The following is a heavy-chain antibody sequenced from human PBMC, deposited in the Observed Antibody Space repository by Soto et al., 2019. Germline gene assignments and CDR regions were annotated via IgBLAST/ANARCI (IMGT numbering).Heavy chain of an antibody. CDR2: IIPIFGTA. V-gene: IGHV1-69*13. CDR1: GGTFSSYA. D-gene: IGHD5-12*01. CDR3: AAREVDNYYYYGMDV. Sequence: SVKVSCKASGGTFSSYAISWVRQAPGQGLEWMGGIIPIFGTANYAQKFQGRVTITADESTSTAYMELSSLRSEDTAVYYCAAREVDNYYYYGMDVWSQGTTVTVSS. J-gene: IGHJ6*02.